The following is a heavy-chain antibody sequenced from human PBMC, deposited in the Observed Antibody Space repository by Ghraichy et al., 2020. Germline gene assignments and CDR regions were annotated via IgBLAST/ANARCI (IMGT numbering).Heavy chain of an antibody. D-gene: IGHD3-10*01. CDR2: INPNSGGT. Sequence: ASVKVSCKASGYTFTGYYMHWVRQAPGQGLEWMGWINPNSGGTNYAQKFQGRVTMTRDTSISTAYMELSRLRSDDTAVYYCAREVYYYGSGIRGATANWYVDLWGRGTLVTVSS. J-gene: IGHJ2*01. V-gene: IGHV1-2*02. CDR3: AREVYYYGSGIRGATANWYVDL. CDR1: GYTFTGYY.